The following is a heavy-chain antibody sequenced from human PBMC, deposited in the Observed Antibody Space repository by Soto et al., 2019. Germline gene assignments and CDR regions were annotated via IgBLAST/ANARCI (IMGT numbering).Heavy chain of an antibody. Sequence: QVQLVQSGAEVKKPGSSVKVSCKASGGTFSNYALSWVRQAPGQGLEWMGDIIPIFGTTNNAQKFQGRVTITADAATGTASMELSSLRSEDTAVEYCASRGEGDYYDTSGYGWGQGTLVTVSS. CDR2: IIPIFGTT. CDR1: GGTFSNYA. CDR3: ASRGEGDYYDTSGYG. D-gene: IGHD3-22*01. J-gene: IGHJ1*01. V-gene: IGHV1-69*12.